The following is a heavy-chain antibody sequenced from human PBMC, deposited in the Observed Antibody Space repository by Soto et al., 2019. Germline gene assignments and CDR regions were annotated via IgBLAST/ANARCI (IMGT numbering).Heavy chain of an antibody. J-gene: IGHJ6*02. CDR1: GFSLSTGGVG. D-gene: IGHD2-21*02. CDR3: AHSRCGGDCLQSYSSHYYYGMDV. CDR2: IYWDDDK. V-gene: IGHV2-5*02. Sequence: QITLKESGPSLVKPTQTLTLTCTFSGFSLSTGGVGVGWIRQPPGKALEWLALIYWDDDKRYSPSLRSRLTVTKHPSKHQVVLTMTNMDPVDTATYSCAHSRCGGDCLQSYSSHYYYGMDVWGQGTTVTVSS.